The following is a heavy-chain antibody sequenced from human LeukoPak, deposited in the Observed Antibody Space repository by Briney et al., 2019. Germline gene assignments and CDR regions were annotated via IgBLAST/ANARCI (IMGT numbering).Heavy chain of an antibody. CDR2: ISAYNGNT. J-gene: IGHJ5*02. Sequence: ASVKVSCKASGYTFTSYGMSWVRQAPGQGLEWMGWISAYNGNTKYAQKLQGRVTMTTDTSTTTAYMELRSLRSDDTAVYYCAREASITWPNWFDPWGQGTLVTVSS. CDR1: GYTFTSYG. D-gene: IGHD6-13*01. V-gene: IGHV1-18*01. CDR3: AREASITWPNWFDP.